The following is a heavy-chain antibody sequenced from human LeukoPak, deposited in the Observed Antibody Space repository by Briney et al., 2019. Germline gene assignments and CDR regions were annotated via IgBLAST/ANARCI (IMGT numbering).Heavy chain of an antibody. CDR3: AKDRNSGSYFVGDFDN. J-gene: IGHJ4*02. CDR2: ISYDGSTK. V-gene: IGHV3-30*18. D-gene: IGHD1-26*01. Sequence: PGRSLTLFCAASGFIFSNYAMHWVRQAPGKGLEWVAVISYDGSTKYFADSVKGRFSISRDNSKNTMYLQMNSLRTEDTAVYFCAKDRNSGSYFVGDFDNWGQRTLVTVSS. CDR1: GFIFSNYA.